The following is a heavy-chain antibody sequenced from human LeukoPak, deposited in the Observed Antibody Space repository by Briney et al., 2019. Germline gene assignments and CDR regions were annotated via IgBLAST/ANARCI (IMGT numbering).Heavy chain of an antibody. D-gene: IGHD3-10*01. CDR1: GYTLTELS. J-gene: IGHJ3*02. CDR3: ATITRGGYGSGSLYAFDI. Sequence: ASVKVSCKVSGYTLTELSMHWVRQAPGKGLEWMGGFGPEDGETIYAQKFQGRVTMTEDTSTDTAYMELSSLRSEDTAVYYCATITRGGYGSGSLYAFDIWGQGTMVTVSS. V-gene: IGHV1-24*01. CDR2: FGPEDGET.